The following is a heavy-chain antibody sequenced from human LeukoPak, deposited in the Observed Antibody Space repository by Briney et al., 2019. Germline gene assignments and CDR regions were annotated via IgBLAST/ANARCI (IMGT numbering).Heavy chain of an antibody. V-gene: IGHV3-23*01. D-gene: IGHD3-16*01. CDR2: ITGSGDTT. CDR3: AKDMSV. J-gene: IGHJ6*02. CDR1: GFTFSTYA. Sequence: GGSLILSCVASGFTFSTYAMSWVRQAPGKGLEWVADITGSGDTTSYAGSVKGRFTISRDNSKDMLYLQMNTLRVEDTAEYYCAKDMSVWGQGATVTVSS.